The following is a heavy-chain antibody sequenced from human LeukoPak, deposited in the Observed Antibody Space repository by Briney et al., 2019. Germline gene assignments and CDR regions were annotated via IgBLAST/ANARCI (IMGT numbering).Heavy chain of an antibody. D-gene: IGHD6-13*01. CDR1: GFTFSSYS. J-gene: IGHJ4*02. CDR3: AKEPGYSSSWFLSDY. CDR2: ISTSSSTI. V-gene: IGHV3-48*01. Sequence: GGSLRLSCAASGFTFSSYSMNWVRQAPGKGLEWVSFISTSSSTIYYADSVKGRFTISGDNSKNTLYLQMNSLRAEDTAVYYCAKEPGYSSSWFLSDYWGQGTLVTVSS.